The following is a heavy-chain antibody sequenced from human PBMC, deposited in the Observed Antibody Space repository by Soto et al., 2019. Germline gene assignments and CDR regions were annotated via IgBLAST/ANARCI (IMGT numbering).Heavy chain of an antibody. D-gene: IGHD6-6*01. J-gene: IGHJ5*02. CDR2: MYYTGNK. CDR3: ARRSSSSLGSLFDP. V-gene: IGHV4-39*01. Sequence: TLSLTCTVSGGSISSSTYYWDCIRQPPGKGLEWIGAMYYTGNKNYNPSLESRVTMSVDTSKNQFSLKLSSVTPTDTAVYYCARRSSSSLGSLFDPWGRGILVTVSS. CDR1: GGSISSSTYY.